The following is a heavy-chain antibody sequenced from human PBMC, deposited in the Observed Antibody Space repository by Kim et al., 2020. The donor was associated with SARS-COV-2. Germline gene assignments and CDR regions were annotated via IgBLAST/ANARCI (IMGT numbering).Heavy chain of an antibody. V-gene: IGHV3-23*01. CDR2: DPGGGGRT. Sequence: GGSLRLSCVASGFTVTNFAMSWVRQAPGKGLEWVSTDPGGGGRTFYADSVKGRFTISRDNSKNTVFLQMNSVRAEDTAVYYCAKAQPLSSGWYVFEYWGQGTLVTVSS. CDR1: GFTVTNFA. CDR3: AKAQPLSSGWYVFEY. J-gene: IGHJ4*02. D-gene: IGHD6-19*01.